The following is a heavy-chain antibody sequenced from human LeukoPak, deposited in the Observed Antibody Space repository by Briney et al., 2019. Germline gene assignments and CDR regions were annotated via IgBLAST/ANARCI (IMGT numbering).Heavy chain of an antibody. CDR1: GYTFTVYF. V-gene: IGHV1-2*02. Sequence: ASVKVSCNSSGYTFTVYFKHWVWQPPGQGLEWLGWINPDSGVTKYAQKFQGRVTMTRDTSISTAYMELSRLRSDDTAVYYCASWELGYWGQGTLVTVSS. CDR3: ASWELGY. CDR2: INPDSGVT. D-gene: IGHD1-26*01. J-gene: IGHJ4*02.